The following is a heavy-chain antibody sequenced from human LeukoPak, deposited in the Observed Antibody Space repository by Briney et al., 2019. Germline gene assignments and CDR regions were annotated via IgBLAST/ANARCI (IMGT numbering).Heavy chain of an antibody. Sequence: PGGSLRLSCAASGFTFSSYAMSWVRQAPGKGLEWVSAISGSGGSTYYADSVRGRFTISRDNSKNMLYLHMISLRVEDTAIYYCAKEIHEVYYYGPDVWGQGTTVTVSS. CDR2: ISGSGGST. V-gene: IGHV3-23*01. CDR1: GFTFSSYA. J-gene: IGHJ6*02. CDR3: AKEIHEVYYYGPDV.